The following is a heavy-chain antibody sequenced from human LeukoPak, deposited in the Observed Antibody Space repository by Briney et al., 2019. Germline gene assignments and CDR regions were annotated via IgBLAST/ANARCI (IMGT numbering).Heavy chain of an antibody. CDR1: GFTFSSYA. CDR2: ISGSGGST. V-gene: IGHV3-23*01. Sequence: GGSLRLSCAASGFTFSSYAVSWVRQAPGKGLEWVSAISGSGGSTYYADSVKGRFTISRDNSKNTLYLQMNSLRAEDTAVYYCATPKSGDWEGAFDIWGQGTMVTVSS. J-gene: IGHJ3*02. D-gene: IGHD2-21*02. CDR3: ATPKSGDWEGAFDI.